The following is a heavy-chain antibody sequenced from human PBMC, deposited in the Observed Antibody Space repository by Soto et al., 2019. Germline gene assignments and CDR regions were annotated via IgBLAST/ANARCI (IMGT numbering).Heavy chain of an antibody. D-gene: IGHD3-22*01. CDR1: GGSFSAYY. Sequence: SETLSLTCAVYGGSFSAYYWSWIRQPPGKGLEWIGEINHSGGTSYNQSLKSRVTISVDTSKSQFSLKLTSVTAADRAVYYCARGSVDTVDSSGFYEYWDQGTPDTISS. V-gene: IGHV4-34*01. CDR2: INHSGGT. CDR3: ARGSVDTVDSSGFYEY. J-gene: IGHJ4*02.